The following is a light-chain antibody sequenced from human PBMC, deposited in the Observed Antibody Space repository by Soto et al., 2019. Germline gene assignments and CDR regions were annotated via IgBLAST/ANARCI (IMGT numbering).Light chain of an antibody. CDR3: QQRSDWPRT. CDR2: DAS. V-gene: IGKV3-11*01. Sequence: EIVLTQSPATLSLSPGERATLSCRASQSVSNSLAWYQQKPGQPPRLLIYDASNRATGIPARFSGSVSGTDVTLTISSLEPEDFAVYYCQQRSDWPRTFGQGTKVEIK. CDR1: QSVSNS. J-gene: IGKJ1*01.